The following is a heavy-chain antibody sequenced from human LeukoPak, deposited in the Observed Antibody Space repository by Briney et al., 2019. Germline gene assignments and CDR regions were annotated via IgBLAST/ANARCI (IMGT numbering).Heavy chain of an antibody. Sequence: GGSLRLSCAASGFTFSAYFMSWIRQAPGKGLEWVAYISGDGTTIYYADSVKGRFTISRDNAKNSLNLQMNSLRAEDTAVYYCARSYYYDSSHTVDYWGQGTLVTVSS. CDR3: ARSYYYDSSHTVDY. CDR2: ISGDGTTI. D-gene: IGHD3-22*01. V-gene: IGHV3-11*04. J-gene: IGHJ4*02. CDR1: GFTFSAYF.